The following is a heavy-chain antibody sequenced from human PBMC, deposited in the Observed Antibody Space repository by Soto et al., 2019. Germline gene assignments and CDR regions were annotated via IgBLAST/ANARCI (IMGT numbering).Heavy chain of an antibody. CDR3: ARDPGPYSSGWYY. J-gene: IGHJ4*02. CDR2: IYHSGST. D-gene: IGHD6-19*01. Sequence: SETLSLTCAVSGDSISSSNWWSWVRQPPGKGLEWIGEIYHSGSTNYNPSLKSRVTISVDKSKNQFSLKLSSVTAADTAVYYCARDPGPYSSGWYYWGQGTLVTVSS. CDR1: GDSISSSNW. V-gene: IGHV4-4*02.